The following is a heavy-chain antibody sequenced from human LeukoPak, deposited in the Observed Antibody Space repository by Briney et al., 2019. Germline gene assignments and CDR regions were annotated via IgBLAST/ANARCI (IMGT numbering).Heavy chain of an antibody. CDR1: GYTLTELS. Sequence: ASVKVSCKVSGYTLTELSMHWVRQAPGKGLEWMGGFDPEDGETIYAQKFQGRVTMTEDTTTDTAYMELSSLRSEDTAVYYCATDNGSGSGWWGDFDYWGQGTLVTVFS. CDR2: FDPEDGET. CDR3: ATDNGSGSGWWGDFDY. V-gene: IGHV1-24*01. J-gene: IGHJ4*02. D-gene: IGHD6-19*01.